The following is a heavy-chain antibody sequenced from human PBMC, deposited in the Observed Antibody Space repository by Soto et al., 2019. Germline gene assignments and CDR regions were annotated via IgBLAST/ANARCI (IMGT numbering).Heavy chain of an antibody. Sequence: PGESLKISCKGSGYSFTNYWIGWVRQMPGKGLEWMGIIYPGDSDTRYSPSFQGQVTISADKSISTAYLQWSSLKASDTAMYYCAIHHSSGWSHFDYWGQGTLVTAPQ. V-gene: IGHV5-51*01. D-gene: IGHD6-19*01. CDR2: IYPGDSDT. J-gene: IGHJ4*02. CDR1: GYSFTNYW. CDR3: AIHHSSGWSHFDY.